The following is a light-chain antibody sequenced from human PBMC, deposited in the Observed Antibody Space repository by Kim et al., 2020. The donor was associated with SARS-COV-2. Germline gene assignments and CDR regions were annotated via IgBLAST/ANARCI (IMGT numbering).Light chain of an antibody. CDR2: DAS. Sequence: SASVGDRVTITCQASQDINNYLNWYQQKPGKAPKLLIYDASNLETGVPSRFSGSGSETDFTFTISSLQPEDIATYYCQQYDNLPYTFGQGTKLEI. J-gene: IGKJ2*01. CDR3: QQYDNLPYT. V-gene: IGKV1-33*01. CDR1: QDINNY.